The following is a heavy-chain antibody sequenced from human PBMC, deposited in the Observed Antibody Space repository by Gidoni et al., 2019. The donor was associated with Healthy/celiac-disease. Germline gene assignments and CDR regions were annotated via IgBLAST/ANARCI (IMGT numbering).Heavy chain of an antibody. CDR1: GGSFSGYY. V-gene: IGHV4-34*01. CDR2: INHSGST. D-gene: IGHD4-17*01. Sequence: QVQLQQWGAGLLKPSETLSLTCAVYGGSFSGYYWSWIRQPPGKGLEWIGEINHSGSTNYNPSLKSRVTISVDTSKNQFSLKLSSVTAADTAVYYCATSDYGGQVDYWGQGTLVTVSS. J-gene: IGHJ4*02. CDR3: ATSDYGGQVDY.